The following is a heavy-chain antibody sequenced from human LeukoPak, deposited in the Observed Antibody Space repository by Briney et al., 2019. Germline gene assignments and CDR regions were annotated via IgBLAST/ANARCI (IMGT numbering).Heavy chain of an antibody. CDR2: IYHSGST. Sequence: SETLSLTCADSGYSISSGYYWGWIRQPPGKGREGIGSIYHSGSTYYNPSLKSRVTISVDTSKNQFSLKLSSVTAADTAVYYCARPIAPRYYFDYWGQGTLVTVSS. CDR1: GYSISSGYY. V-gene: IGHV4-38-2*01. J-gene: IGHJ4*02. CDR3: ARPIAPRYYFDY.